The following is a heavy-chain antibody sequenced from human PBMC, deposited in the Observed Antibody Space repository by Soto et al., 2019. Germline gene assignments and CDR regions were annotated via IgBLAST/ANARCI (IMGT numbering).Heavy chain of an antibody. V-gene: IGHV5-10-1*01. CDR2: IDPSDSYT. D-gene: IGHD6-6*01. J-gene: IGHJ5*02. CDR3: ARIRPVMALRGGKNWSDP. CDR1: GYSFTSYW. Sequence: GESLKISCKGSGYSFTSYWISWVRQMPGKGLEWMGRIDPSDSYTNYSPSFQGHVTISADKSISTAYLQWSSLKASDTAMYYCARIRPVMALRGGKNWSDPWGQGTLVTVSS.